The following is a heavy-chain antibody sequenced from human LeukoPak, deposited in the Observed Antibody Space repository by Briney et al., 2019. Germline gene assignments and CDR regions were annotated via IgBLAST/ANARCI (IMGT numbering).Heavy chain of an antibody. J-gene: IGHJ4*02. D-gene: IGHD3-10*01. CDR3: ARDRVEWFGELLTDY. V-gene: IGHV3-7*03. CDR2: IEQDGSEK. Sequence: GGSLRLYCAASGFTFSGYWMSWVRQAPGKGLEWVANIEQDGSEKYYVDSVKGRFTISRDNAKNSLYLQMNSLRAEDTAVYYCARDRVEWFGELLTDYWGQGTLVTVSS. CDR1: GFTFSGYW.